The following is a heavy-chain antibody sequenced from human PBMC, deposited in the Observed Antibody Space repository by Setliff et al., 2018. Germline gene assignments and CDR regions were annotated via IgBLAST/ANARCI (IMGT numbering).Heavy chain of an antibody. V-gene: IGHV3-74*01. CDR1: GFTFSSYE. CDR2: INRDGSNI. CDR3: ARAFGGNSDAFDI. D-gene: IGHD2-21*02. J-gene: IGHJ3*02. Sequence: RLSCAASGFTFSSYEMNWVRQAPGKGLVWVSHINRDGSNIRYADSVKGRFTISRDIAKNTLYLQINSLRAEDTAVYYCARAFGGNSDAFDIWGQGTMVTVSS.